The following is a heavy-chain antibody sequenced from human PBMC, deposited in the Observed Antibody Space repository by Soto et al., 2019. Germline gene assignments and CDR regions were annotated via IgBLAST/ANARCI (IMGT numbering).Heavy chain of an antibody. CDR1: GFTFSSYS. Sequence: GGSLRLSCAASGFTFSSYSMNWVRQAPGKGLEWVSSISSSSSYIYYADSVKGRFTISRDNAKNSLYLQMNSLRAEDTAVYYCAREYDFWSGYPVTYFDYWGQGTLVTVSS. CDR2: ISSSSSYI. CDR3: AREYDFWSGYPVTYFDY. D-gene: IGHD3-3*01. J-gene: IGHJ4*02. V-gene: IGHV3-21*01.